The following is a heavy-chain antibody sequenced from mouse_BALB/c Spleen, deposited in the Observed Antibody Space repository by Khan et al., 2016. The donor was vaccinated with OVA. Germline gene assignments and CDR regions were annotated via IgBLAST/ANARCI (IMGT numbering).Heavy chain of an antibody. Sequence: QIQLVQSGAELARPGASVKMSCKASGYTFTSYTMHWVKQRPGQGLEWIGFINPSSGYTNYNQKFKDKATLTADKSSSTAYMQLSSLTSEDSAVYYCARSGAYYRYDGYFDVWGAGTTVTVSS. CDR2: INPSSGYT. J-gene: IGHJ1*01. CDR1: GYTFTSYT. V-gene: IGHV1-4*01. CDR3: ARSGAYYRYDGYFDV. D-gene: IGHD2-14*01.